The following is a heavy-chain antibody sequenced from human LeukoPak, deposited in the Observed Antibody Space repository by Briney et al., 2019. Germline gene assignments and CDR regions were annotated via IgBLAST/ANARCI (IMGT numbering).Heavy chain of an antibody. CDR3: ARREDSGWYRFDY. D-gene: IGHD6-19*01. CDR1: GGSVSSYY. V-gene: IGHV4-59*08. CDR2: IYYSGTT. J-gene: IGHJ4*02. Sequence: SSETLSLTFTVSGGSVSSYYWSWIRQPPGKGLEWIGYIYYSGTTYYNPSLKSRVTISLDTSKNQFSLKLSSVTAADTAVYYCARREDSGWYRFDYWGQGTLVTVSS.